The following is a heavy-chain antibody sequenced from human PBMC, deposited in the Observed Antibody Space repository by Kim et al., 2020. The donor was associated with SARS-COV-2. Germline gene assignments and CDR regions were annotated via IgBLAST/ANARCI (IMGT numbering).Heavy chain of an antibody. CDR2: IYYSGST. Sequence: SETLSLTCTVSGGSISSYYWSWIRQPPGKGLEWIGYIYYSGSTNYNPSLKSRVTISVDTSKNQFSLKLSSVTAADTAVYYCARRGSSGYVPFDYWGQGTLVTVSS. CDR3: ARRGSSGYVPFDY. D-gene: IGHD3-22*01. CDR1: GGSISSYY. J-gene: IGHJ4*02. V-gene: IGHV4-59*13.